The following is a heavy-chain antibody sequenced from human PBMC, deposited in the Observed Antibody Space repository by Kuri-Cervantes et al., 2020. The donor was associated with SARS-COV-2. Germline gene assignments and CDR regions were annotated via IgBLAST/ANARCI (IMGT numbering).Heavy chain of an antibody. V-gene: IGHV1-46*01. CDR1: GYTFTGYY. Sequence: ASVKVSCKASGYTFTGYYMHWVRQAPGQGLEWMGIINPSGGSTSYAQKFQGRVTMTRDTSTSTVYMELSSLRSEDTAVYYCARDLNCSSTSCSYVGVYYYYGMDVWGQGTTVTVSS. D-gene: IGHD2-2*01. J-gene: IGHJ6*02. CDR3: ARDLNCSSTSCSYVGVYYYYGMDV. CDR2: INPSGGST.